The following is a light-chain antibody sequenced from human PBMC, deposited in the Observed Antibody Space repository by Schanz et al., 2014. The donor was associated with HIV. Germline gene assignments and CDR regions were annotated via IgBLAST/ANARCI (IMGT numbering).Light chain of an antibody. CDR3: QQYNSYSYT. Sequence: DIRMTQSPPTLSASVGDRVTITCRASQSIGNRLAWFQQRPGKAPKLLIYKASTLDTGVPSTFSGSGSGTEFTLTISSLQSDDFATYYCQQYNSYSYTFGQGTKLEIK. J-gene: IGKJ2*01. CDR2: KAS. CDR1: QSIGNR. V-gene: IGKV1-5*03.